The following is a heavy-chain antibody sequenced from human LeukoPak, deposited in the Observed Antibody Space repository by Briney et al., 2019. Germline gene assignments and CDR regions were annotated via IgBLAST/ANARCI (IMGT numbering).Heavy chain of an antibody. J-gene: IGHJ3*01. CDR3: AKTRTYYDSSKGAFDV. CDR2: INHSGST. Sequence: PSETLSLTCAVYGGSLTGYYWNWIRQPPGKGLEWIGEINHSGSTDCIPSLKSRVTISVDTSKNQFSLKLSSVTAADTAVYYCAKTRTYYDSSKGAFDVWGQGTTATVSS. V-gene: IGHV4-34*01. CDR1: GGSLTGYY. D-gene: IGHD3-22*01.